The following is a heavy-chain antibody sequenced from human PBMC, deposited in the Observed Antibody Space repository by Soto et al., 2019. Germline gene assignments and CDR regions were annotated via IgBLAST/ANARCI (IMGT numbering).Heavy chain of an antibody. CDR1: GYTFTSYG. V-gene: IGHV1-18*01. Sequence: ASVKVSCKASGYTFTSYGISWVRQAPGQGLEWMGWISAYNGNTNYAQKLQGRVTMTTDTSTSTAYMELRSLRSDDTAVYYCASYCGGDCYSPYYYGMDVWGQGTTVTVS. CDR3: ASYCGGDCYSPYYYGMDV. J-gene: IGHJ6*02. CDR2: ISAYNGNT. D-gene: IGHD2-21*02.